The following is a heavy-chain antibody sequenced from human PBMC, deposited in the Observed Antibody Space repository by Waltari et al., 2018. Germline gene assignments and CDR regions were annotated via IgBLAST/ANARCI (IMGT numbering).Heavy chain of an antibody. D-gene: IGHD1-26*01. CDR1: GGSISSYY. J-gene: IGHJ4*02. Sequence: QVQLQESGPGLVKPSETLSLTCTVSGGSISSYYWSWIRQPPGKGLEWIGYIYYSGSTNYNPALKRRVTISVDTSKNQFSLKLSSVTAADTAVYYCARDRRERSYYSYFDYWGQGTLVTVSS. V-gene: IGHV4-59*01. CDR3: ARDRRERSYYSYFDY. CDR2: IYYSGST.